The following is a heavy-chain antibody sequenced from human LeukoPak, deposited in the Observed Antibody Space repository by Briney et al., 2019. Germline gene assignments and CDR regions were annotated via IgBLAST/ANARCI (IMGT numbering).Heavy chain of an antibody. CDR1: GGTFSSYA. Sequence: SVKVSCKASGGTFSSYAISWVRQAPGQGLEWMGGIIPIFGTANYAQKFQGRVTITADESTSTAYMELSSLRSDDTAVYYCATERHIVGATTEFDYWGQGTPVTVSS. CDR2: IIPIFGTA. D-gene: IGHD1-26*01. V-gene: IGHV1-69*13. J-gene: IGHJ4*02. CDR3: ATERHIVGATTEFDY.